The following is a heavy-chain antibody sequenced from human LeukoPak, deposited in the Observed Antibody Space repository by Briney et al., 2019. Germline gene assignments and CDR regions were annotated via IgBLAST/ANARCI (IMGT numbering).Heavy chain of an antibody. Sequence: SETLSLTCAVYGGSFSGYYWSWIRQPPGKGLEWIGEINHSGSTNYNPSLKSRVTISVDTSKNQFSLKLSSVTAADTAVYYCGRGRGPFDYWGQGTLVTVSS. CDR3: GRGRGPFDY. J-gene: IGHJ4*02. V-gene: IGHV4-34*01. CDR1: GGSFSGYY. CDR2: INHSGST.